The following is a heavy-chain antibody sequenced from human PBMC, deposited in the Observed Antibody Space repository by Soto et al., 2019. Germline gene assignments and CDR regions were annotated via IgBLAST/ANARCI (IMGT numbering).Heavy chain of an antibody. CDR1: GGSVSNNNW. CDR3: TKNSAYALDY. Sequence: QVQLQESGPGLVKPSGTLSLSCAVSGGSVSNNNWWSWVRQSRGNGLEWIGEIHHSGGTSYNPSLESRATLSVDKSKNELSLRLNYVTAADTAVYYCTKNSAYALDYWGLGILGTVSS. D-gene: IGHD5-12*01. V-gene: IGHV4-4*02. CDR2: IHHSGGT. J-gene: IGHJ4*02.